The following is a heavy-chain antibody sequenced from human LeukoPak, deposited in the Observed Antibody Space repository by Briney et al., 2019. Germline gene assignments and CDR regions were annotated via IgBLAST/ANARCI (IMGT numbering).Heavy chain of an antibody. Sequence: GGSLRLSCAASGFTFSSYWMSWVRQAPGKGLEWVANIKQDGSEKYYVDSVKGRFTISRDDAKNSLYLQMNSLRAEDTAVYYCASDSGWSPLDYWGQGTLVTVSS. CDR2: IKQDGSEK. CDR3: ASDSGWSPLDY. D-gene: IGHD6-19*01. V-gene: IGHV3-7*01. CDR1: GFTFSSYW. J-gene: IGHJ4*02.